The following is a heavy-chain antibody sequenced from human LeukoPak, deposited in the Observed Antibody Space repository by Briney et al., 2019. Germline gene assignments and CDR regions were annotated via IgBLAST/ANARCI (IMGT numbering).Heavy chain of an antibody. Sequence: GGSLRLSCAASGFTFSSYWMHWVRQAPGKGLVWVSRINSDGSSTSYADSVKGRFTISRDNAKNTLYLQMNSLRAEDTAVYYCARAQRGYYFLVGGAYWGQGTLVTVSS. V-gene: IGHV3-74*01. J-gene: IGHJ4*02. CDR2: INSDGSST. D-gene: IGHD3-22*01. CDR1: GFTFSSYW. CDR3: ARAQRGYYFLVGGAY.